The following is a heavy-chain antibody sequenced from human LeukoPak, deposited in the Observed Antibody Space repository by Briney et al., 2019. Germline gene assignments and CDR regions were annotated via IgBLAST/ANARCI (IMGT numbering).Heavy chain of an antibody. V-gene: IGHV3-21*01. Sequence: SVKGRFTISRNNAKNSLHLQMNSLRAEDTAVYYCARSGQRSCSGGTCYPYYFDYWGQGTLVTVSS. D-gene: IGHD2-15*01. J-gene: IGHJ4*02. CDR3: ARSGQRSCSGGTCYPYYFDY.